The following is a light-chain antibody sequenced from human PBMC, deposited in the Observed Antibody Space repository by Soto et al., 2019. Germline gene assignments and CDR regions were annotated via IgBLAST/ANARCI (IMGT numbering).Light chain of an antibody. J-gene: IGLJ1*01. V-gene: IGLV2-14*01. Sequence: QSALTQPASVSGSPGQPITISCTGTSNDVGAYDYVSWFQVHPGKAPKLMIYEVNNRPSGVSNRFSGSKSGNTASLTISGLQTEDDADYYCSSYVTTSPYVFGTGTKLTVL. CDR3: SSYVTTSPYV. CDR2: EVN. CDR1: SNDVGAYDY.